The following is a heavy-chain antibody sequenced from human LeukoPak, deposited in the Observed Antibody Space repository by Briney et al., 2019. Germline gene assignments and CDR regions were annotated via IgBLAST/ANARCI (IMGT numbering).Heavy chain of an antibody. CDR1: GFTFSSYA. CDR3: AKDIVVVPAPVGYFDL. D-gene: IGHD2-2*01. Sequence: GGSLRLSCAASGFTFSSYAMSWVRQAPGKGLEWVSGISGSGGSTYYADSVKGRFTISRDNSKNTEYLQMNSLRAEDTAIYYCAKDIVVVPAPVGYFDLWGRGTLVTVSS. V-gene: IGHV3-23*01. CDR2: ISGSGGST. J-gene: IGHJ2*01.